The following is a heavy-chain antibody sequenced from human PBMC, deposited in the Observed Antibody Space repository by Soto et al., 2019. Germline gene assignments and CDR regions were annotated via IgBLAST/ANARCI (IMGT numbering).Heavy chain of an antibody. CDR2: IYPGDSDT. V-gene: IGHV5-51*01. CDR1: GYSFTSYW. CDR3: ARDHGDGAAGTYSAFDI. Sequence: PGESLKISCKGSGYSFTSYWIGWVRQMPGKGLEWMGIIYPGDSDTRYSPSFQGQVTISADKSISTAYLQWSSLKASDTAMYYCARDHGDGAAGTYSAFDIWGQGTMVTVSS. J-gene: IGHJ3*02. D-gene: IGHD6-13*01.